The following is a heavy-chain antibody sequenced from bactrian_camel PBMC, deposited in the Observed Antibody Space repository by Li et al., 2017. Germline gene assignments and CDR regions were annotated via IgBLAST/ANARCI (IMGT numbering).Heavy chain of an antibody. V-gene: IGHV3S68*01. CDR2: ADSERRT. Sequence: VQLVESGGDSVQAGGSLRLSCVAFGDTYTMAWFRQAPGKEREGVASADSERRTSYADSVKGRFTISRDNAKNTLYLQLNSLKTEDTACITVQIIARLLWATGGITTGARGPRSPSP. CDR3: QIIARLLWATGGITT. CDR1: GDTYT. D-gene: IGHD4*01. J-gene: IGHJ4*01.